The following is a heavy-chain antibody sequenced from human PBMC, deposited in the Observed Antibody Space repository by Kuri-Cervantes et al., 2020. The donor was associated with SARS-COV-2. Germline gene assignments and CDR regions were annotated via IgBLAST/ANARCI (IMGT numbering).Heavy chain of an antibody. J-gene: IGHJ6*02. D-gene: IGHD2-15*01. CDR2: ISSSSSTI. CDR3: ARASGYCSGGSCSPYYYYGMDV. Sequence: LTCAASGFTFSSYSMNWVRQAPGKGLEWVSYISSSSSTIYYADSVKGRFTISRDNAKNSLYLQMNSLRDEDTAVYYCARASGYCSGGSCSPYYYYGMDVWGQGTTVTVSS. V-gene: IGHV3-48*02. CDR1: GFTFSSYS.